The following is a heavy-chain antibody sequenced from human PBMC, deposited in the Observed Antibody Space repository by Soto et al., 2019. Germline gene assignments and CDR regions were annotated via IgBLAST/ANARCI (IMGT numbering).Heavy chain of an antibody. CDR3: ARHASECSGGSCYSFYLDY. V-gene: IGHV4-59*08. CDR2: IYYSGSA. Sequence: SETLSLTCTVSGGSISSYYWSWIRQPPGKGLEWIGYIYYSGSANYNPSLKSRVTISVDTSKNQFSLKLSSVTAADTAVYYCARHASECSGGSCYSFYLDYWGQGTLVTVSS. D-gene: IGHD2-15*01. CDR1: GGSISSYY. J-gene: IGHJ4*02.